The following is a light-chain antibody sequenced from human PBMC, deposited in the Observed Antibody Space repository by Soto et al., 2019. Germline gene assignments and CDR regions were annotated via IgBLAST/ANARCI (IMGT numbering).Light chain of an antibody. Sequence: DIQMTQSPSILSASVGDRVTITCRASQDVRSWLAWYQQKPGKAPKLLIYFASKLESGVSSRFSGSGSGTEYTLTIRSLQPDDFATYYCQQYNSHSLYSFGQGTKLEIK. CDR2: FAS. CDR1: QDVRSW. J-gene: IGKJ2*03. CDR3: QQYNSHSLYS. V-gene: IGKV1-5*01.